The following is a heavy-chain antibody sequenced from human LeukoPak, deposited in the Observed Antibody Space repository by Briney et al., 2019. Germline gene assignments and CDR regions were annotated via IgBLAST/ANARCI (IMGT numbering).Heavy chain of an antibody. CDR2: ISYDGSNK. CDR1: GFTFSSYG. J-gene: IGHJ1*01. Sequence: PGRSLRLSCAASGFTFSSYGMHWVRQAPGKGLEWVAVISYDGSNKYYADSVKGRFTISRDNSKNTLYLQMNSLRAEDTAVYYCAKGAAGFGELWGQGTLVTVPS. D-gene: IGHD3-10*01. CDR3: AKGAAGFGEL. V-gene: IGHV3-30*18.